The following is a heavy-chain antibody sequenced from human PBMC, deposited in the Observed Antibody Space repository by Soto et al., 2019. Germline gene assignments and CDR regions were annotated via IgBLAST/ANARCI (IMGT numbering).Heavy chain of an antibody. CDR1: GGSISSDDYY. D-gene: IGHD6-6*01. CDR2: IYYSGRT. CDR3: ARGRSNSPDYFDC. Sequence: SETLSLTCTVSGGSISSDDYYWSWIRQPPGKGLEWIGHIYYSGRTSYNPSLKSRVTISIDTSKNQFSLKLTSVSAADTAVFYCARGRSNSPDYFDCWGQGTLVTVSS. V-gene: IGHV4-30-4*01. J-gene: IGHJ4*02.